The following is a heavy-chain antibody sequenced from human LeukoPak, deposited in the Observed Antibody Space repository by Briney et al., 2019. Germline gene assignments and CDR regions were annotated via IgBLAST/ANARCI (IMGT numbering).Heavy chain of an antibody. CDR3: ATVSSNGWYWFDP. V-gene: IGHV1-24*01. J-gene: IGHJ5*02. D-gene: IGHD6-19*01. CDR2: FDPEDGET. CDR1: GYTLTELS. Sequence: GASVTVSCKVSGYTLTELSMHWVRQAPGKGLEWMGGFDPEDGETIYAQKFQGRVTMTEDTSTDTAYMELSSLRSEDTAVYYCATVSSNGWYWFDPWGQGTLVTVSS.